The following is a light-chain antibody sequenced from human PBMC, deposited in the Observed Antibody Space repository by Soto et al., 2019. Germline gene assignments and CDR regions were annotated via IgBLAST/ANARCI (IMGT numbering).Light chain of an antibody. CDR3: AAWDDSLNGRV. CDR1: SSNIGNNT. Sequence: QSVLTQPPSASGTPGQRVTISCSGSSSNIGNNTVNWYQHLPGTDPKLLIYTNDQRPSGVPDRFSGSKSGTSASLAISGLQSEDGADYYCAAWDDSLNGRVCGGGTKLTVL. V-gene: IGLV1-44*01. J-gene: IGLJ2*01. CDR2: TND.